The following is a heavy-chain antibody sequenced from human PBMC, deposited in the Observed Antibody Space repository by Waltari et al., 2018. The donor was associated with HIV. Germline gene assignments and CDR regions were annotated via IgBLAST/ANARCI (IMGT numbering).Heavy chain of an antibody. CDR2: INTANGNT. V-gene: IGHV1-3*04. D-gene: IGHD1-26*01. CDR1: GHNFTSYA. Sequence: QVQFVKSGAEVKKPGASVKMSCKTSGHNFTSYAIHWVRQAPGQRLEWMGWINTANGNTEYSQTFQGRVTMTWDTSAGTVYMDLRSLRSEDTALYYCARGGWELYWGQGTLVTVSS. J-gene: IGHJ4*02. CDR3: ARGGWELY.